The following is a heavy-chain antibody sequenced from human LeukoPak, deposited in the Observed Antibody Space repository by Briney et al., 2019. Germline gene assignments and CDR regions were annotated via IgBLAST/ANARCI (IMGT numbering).Heavy chain of an antibody. CDR1: GGTFSSYA. J-gene: IGHJ4*02. Sequence: SVKVSCKASGGTFSSYAISWVRQAPGQGLEWMGGIIPIFGTANYAQKFQGRVTITTDESTSTAYMELSSLRSEDTAVYYRARGSHYYDSSGYFDYWGQGTLVTVSS. CDR3: ARGSHYYDSSGYFDY. V-gene: IGHV1-69*05. CDR2: IIPIFGTA. D-gene: IGHD3-22*01.